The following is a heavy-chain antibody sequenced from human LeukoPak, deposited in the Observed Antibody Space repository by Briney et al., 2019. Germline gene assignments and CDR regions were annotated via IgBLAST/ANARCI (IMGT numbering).Heavy chain of an antibody. CDR3: VRVYSSSSGKNAFDI. CDR1: GFIFSNYW. J-gene: IGHJ3*02. CDR2: IKQDGTEK. D-gene: IGHD6-6*01. V-gene: IGHV3-7*03. Sequence: PGGSLRLSCEASGFIFSNYWMSWVRQAPGKGLEWVANIKQDGTEKDYVASVRGRFTISRDNAKNSLYLQVNSLRAEDTAVYYCVRVYSSSSGKNAFDIWGQGTMVTVSS.